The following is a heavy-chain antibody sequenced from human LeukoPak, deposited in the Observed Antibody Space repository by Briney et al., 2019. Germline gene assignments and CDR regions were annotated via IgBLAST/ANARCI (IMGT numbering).Heavy chain of an antibody. D-gene: IGHD3-10*01. CDR2: IIPMFSTA. Sequence: SVKVSCKASGGTFSTYAITWVRQAPGQGLEWMGGIIPMFSTANYAQEIQGRVTITADASTSTAYMELSSLRSEDTAVYYCARGGYFYGSGTYYNYYFDYWGQGTLVTVSS. J-gene: IGHJ4*02. CDR3: ARGGYFYGSGTYYNYYFDY. CDR1: GGTFSTYA. V-gene: IGHV1-69*13.